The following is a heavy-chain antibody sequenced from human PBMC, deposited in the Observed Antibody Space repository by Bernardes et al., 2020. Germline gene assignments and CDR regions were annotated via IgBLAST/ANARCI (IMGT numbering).Heavy chain of an antibody. J-gene: IGHJ4*02. CDR3: ARAYGGNVFWGRNYFDY. Sequence: ASVKVSCKASGYTFTGYYMHWVRQAPGQGLEWMGWINPNSGGTNYAQKFQGWVTMTRDTSISTAYMELSRLRSDDTAVYYCARAYGGNVFWGRNYFDYWGQGTLVTVSS. D-gene: IGHD3-3*01. CDR1: GYTFTGYY. CDR2: INPNSGGT. V-gene: IGHV1-2*04.